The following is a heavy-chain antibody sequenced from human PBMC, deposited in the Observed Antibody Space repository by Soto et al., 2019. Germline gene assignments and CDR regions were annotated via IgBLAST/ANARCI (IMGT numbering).Heavy chain of an antibody. J-gene: IGHJ4*02. V-gene: IGHV3-23*01. D-gene: IGHD3-3*01. Sequence: PGGSLRLSCAASGFTFSSYAMSWVRQAPGKGLEWVSAISGSGGSTYYADSVKGRFTISRDNSKNTLYLQMNSLRAEDTAVYYCARDPFWSGWFDYWGQGTLVTVSS. CDR2: ISGSGGST. CDR3: ARDPFWSGWFDY. CDR1: GFTFSSYA.